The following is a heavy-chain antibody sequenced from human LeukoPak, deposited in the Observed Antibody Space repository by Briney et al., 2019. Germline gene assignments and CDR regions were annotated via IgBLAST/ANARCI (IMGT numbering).Heavy chain of an antibody. V-gene: IGHV3-21*01. Sequence: GGSLRLSCAASGLTFSSYSMNWVRQAPGKGLEWVSSISSSSSYIYYADSVKGRFTISRDNAKNSLYLQMNSLRAEDTAVYYCAXGQASDFDYWGQGTLVTVSS. CDR3: AXGQASDFDY. CDR2: ISSSSSYI. J-gene: IGHJ4*02. CDR1: GLTFSSYS.